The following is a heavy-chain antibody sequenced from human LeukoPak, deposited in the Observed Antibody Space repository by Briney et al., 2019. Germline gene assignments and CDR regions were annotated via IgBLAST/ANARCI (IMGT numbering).Heavy chain of an antibody. J-gene: IGHJ5*02. V-gene: IGHV1-8*01. CDR3: ARGRAGRVVPAALGWFDP. CDR2: MNPNSGNT. Sequence: ASVKVSCKASGYTFTSYDINWVRQATGQGLEWMGWMNPNSGNTGYAQKFQGRVTMTRNTSISTAYMELSSLRSEDTAVYYCARGRAGRVVPAALGWFDPWGQGTLVTVSS. D-gene: IGHD2-2*01. CDR1: GYTFTSYD.